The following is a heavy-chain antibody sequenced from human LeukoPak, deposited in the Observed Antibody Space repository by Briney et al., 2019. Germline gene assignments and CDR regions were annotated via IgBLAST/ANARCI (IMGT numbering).Heavy chain of an antibody. CDR3: AREVVRKLNAFDI. J-gene: IGHJ3*02. Sequence: ASVKVSCKASGYTFTSYYVHWVRQAPGQGLEWMGIINPSGGGTSYAQKFQGRVTMTRDTSTSTVYMELSSLRSEDTAVYYCAREVVRKLNAFDIWGQGTMVTVSS. V-gene: IGHV1-46*01. D-gene: IGHD2-15*01. CDR2: INPSGGGT. CDR1: GYTFTSYY.